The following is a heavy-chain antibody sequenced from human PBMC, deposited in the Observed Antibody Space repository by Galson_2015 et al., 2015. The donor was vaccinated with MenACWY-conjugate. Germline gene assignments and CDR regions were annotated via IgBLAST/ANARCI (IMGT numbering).Heavy chain of an antibody. CDR3: ARGDSSGYLPNFFDY. CDR2: IYHSGST. Sequence: LSLTYAVCGGPISICNCWSWVRQPTGNGLEWIVEIYHSGSTNYNQFLDSRVMIAVNYTKNHFSLKLSSATAADTAVYYCARGDSSGYLPNFFDYWGQGTMVTVSS. V-gene: IGHV4-4*02. J-gene: IGHJ4*02. CDR1: GGPISICNC. D-gene: IGHD3-22*01.